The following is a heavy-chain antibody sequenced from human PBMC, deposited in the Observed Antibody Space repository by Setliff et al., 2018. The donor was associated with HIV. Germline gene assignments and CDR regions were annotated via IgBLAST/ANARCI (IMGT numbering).Heavy chain of an antibody. CDR2: INTNSGDT. Sequence: GASVKVSCKASGYTFTVYYMHWVRQAPGQGLEWMGWINTNSGDTKYAQKFHGRVTMTRDTSISTAFMDLSSLRSDDTAMYYCARGVGSSWFDSWGQGTRVTVSS. D-gene: IGHD1-26*01. CDR1: GYTFTVYY. V-gene: IGHV1-2*02. J-gene: IGHJ5*01. CDR3: ARGVGSSWFDS.